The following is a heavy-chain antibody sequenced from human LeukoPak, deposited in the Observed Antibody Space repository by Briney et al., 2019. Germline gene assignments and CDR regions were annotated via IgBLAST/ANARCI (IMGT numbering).Heavy chain of an antibody. CDR2: LKQDGGEK. CDR1: GFTFSNYW. CDR3: TRARYAGLPGDN. J-gene: IGHJ4*02. Sequence: GGSLRLSCAASGFTFSNYWMVWVRQTPGKGLEWVANLKQDGGEKHYVDSVKGRFTISRDNAKNSLYLQMNSLRAEDTAVYFCTRARYAGLPGDNWGQGTLVAVSS. V-gene: IGHV3-7*01. D-gene: IGHD2-2*01.